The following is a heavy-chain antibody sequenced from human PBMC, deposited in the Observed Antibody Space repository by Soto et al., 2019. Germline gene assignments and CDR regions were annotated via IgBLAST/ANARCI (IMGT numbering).Heavy chain of an antibody. J-gene: IGHJ4*02. CDR3: ARDKSGTYSFDY. D-gene: IGHD1-26*01. V-gene: IGHV3-48*04. CDR2: ISGGGGTM. CDR1: GFTFSRYT. Sequence: EVQVVESGGGSVQPGGSLRLSCAASGFTFSRYTMNWVRQAPGKGLEWLSYISGGGGTMSYADSVKGRVTISREDAKNSLYLSRDSLRAEDTVVYYCARDKSGTYSFDYWGQGTMVTVSS.